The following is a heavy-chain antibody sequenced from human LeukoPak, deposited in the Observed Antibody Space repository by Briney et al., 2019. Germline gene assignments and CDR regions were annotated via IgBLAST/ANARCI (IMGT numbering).Heavy chain of an antibody. Sequence: SETLSLTCTVSGGSISSSSYYWGWIRQPPGKGLEWIGSIYYSGSTYYNPSLKSRVTISVDTSKNQFSLKLSSVTAADTAVYYCARHDPRHLIAAAGTYAFDIWGQGTMVTVSS. CDR3: ARHDPRHLIAAAGTYAFDI. D-gene: IGHD6-13*01. J-gene: IGHJ3*02. CDR1: GGSISSSSYY. CDR2: IYYSGST. V-gene: IGHV4-39*01.